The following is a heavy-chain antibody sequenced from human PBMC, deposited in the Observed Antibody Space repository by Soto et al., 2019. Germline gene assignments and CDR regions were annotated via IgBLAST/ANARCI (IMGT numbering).Heavy chain of an antibody. J-gene: IGHJ4*02. Sequence: QVQLVESGGGVVQPGRSLRLSCAASGFTFSSYAMHWVRQAPGKGLEWVAVISYDGSNKYYADSVKGRFTISRDNSKNTMYMEMNSLRAEDTAVYYGASEIPGATDRDYWGQGSLVAVSS. CDR1: GFTFSSYA. CDR2: ISYDGSNK. D-gene: IGHD1-26*01. CDR3: ASEIPGATDRDY. V-gene: IGHV3-30-3*01.